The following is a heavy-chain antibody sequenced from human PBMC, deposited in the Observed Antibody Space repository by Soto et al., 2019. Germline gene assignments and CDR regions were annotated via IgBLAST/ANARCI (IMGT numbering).Heavy chain of an antibody. D-gene: IGHD2-15*01. J-gene: IGHJ6*02. CDR1: GFSLSTSGVG. CDR2: IYWDDDK. Sequence: ITLKESGPPLVKTTQTLTLTCTFSGFSLSTSGVGVAWIRQPPGKALEWLALIYWDDDKRYRPSLESRLTITKDTSKNQVVLTMTNMDSVDTATYYCAYLPCSGGSCYWFSFSGMDVWAQGTTVTVSS. V-gene: IGHV2-5*02. CDR3: AYLPCSGGSCYWFSFSGMDV.